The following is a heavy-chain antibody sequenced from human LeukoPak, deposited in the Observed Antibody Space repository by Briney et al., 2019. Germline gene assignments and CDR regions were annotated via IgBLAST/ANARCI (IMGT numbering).Heavy chain of an antibody. CDR1: GGFFSGYY. J-gene: IGHJ6*04. CDR2: INHSGST. V-gene: IGHV4-34*01. CDR3: ARSQAVVRGTPKGGMDV. D-gene: IGHD3-10*01. Sequence: SEALSVTCAVCGGFFSGYYWRWILEPPGTGQEGIGEINHSGSTNYNPSLKSRVTISVDTSKNQFSLTLSSVTAADTAVYYCARSQAVVRGTPKGGMDVWGKGTTVTVSS.